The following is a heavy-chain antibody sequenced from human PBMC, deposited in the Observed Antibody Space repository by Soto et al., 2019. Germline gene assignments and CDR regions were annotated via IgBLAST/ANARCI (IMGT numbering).Heavy chain of an antibody. J-gene: IGHJ6*02. CDR2: ISHDETNK. CDR1: LFIFSIYG. D-gene: IGHD6-19*01. V-gene: IGHV3-30*03. Sequence: PVRSLRLSCSASLFIFSIYGMHWVLQTPFKWLGFLAVISHDETNKNYADSVKGRFTISRDNSKNTLYLQVNSLRAEDTAVYYCARDRRAVAGTRYYYYYGMDVWGQGTTVTVSS. CDR3: ARDRRAVAGTRYYYYYGMDV.